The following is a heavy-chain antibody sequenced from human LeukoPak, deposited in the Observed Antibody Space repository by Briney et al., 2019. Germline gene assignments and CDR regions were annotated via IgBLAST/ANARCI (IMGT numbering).Heavy chain of an antibody. Sequence: GGSLRLSCAASGFTFDDYGMSWVRQVPGKGLEWVSGINWNGGSTGYADSVKGRFTISRDNAKKALYLQMNSLRLEDTAVYYCAKDLIRDRWFGESWGQGTLVTVSS. CDR1: GFTFDDYG. CDR2: INWNGGST. CDR3: AKDLIRDRWFGES. J-gene: IGHJ5*02. V-gene: IGHV3-20*04. D-gene: IGHD3-10*01.